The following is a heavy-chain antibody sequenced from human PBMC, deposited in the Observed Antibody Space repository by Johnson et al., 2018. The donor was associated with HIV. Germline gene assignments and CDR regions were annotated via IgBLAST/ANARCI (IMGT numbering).Heavy chain of an antibody. D-gene: IGHD5-24*01. Sequence: MLLVESGGGVVQPGRSLRLSCAASGFTFSSYAMHWVRQAPGKGLEWVSVIYSGGSTYYADSVKGRFTISRDNSKNTLYLQMNSLRAEDTAVYYCAKWTRDGYNYVHAFDIWGQGTMVTVSS. J-gene: IGHJ3*02. V-gene: IGHV3-66*01. CDR3: AKWTRDGYNYVHAFDI. CDR2: IYSGGST. CDR1: GFTFSSYA.